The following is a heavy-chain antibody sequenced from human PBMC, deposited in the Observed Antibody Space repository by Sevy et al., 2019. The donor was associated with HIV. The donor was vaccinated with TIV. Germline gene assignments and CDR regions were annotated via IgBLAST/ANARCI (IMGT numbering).Heavy chain of an antibody. Sequence: GGSLRLSCAASGFTFSSYWMSWVRQAPGKGLEWVANIKQDGSEKYYVDSVKGRFTISRDNAKNSRYLQINSLRAEDTAVYYCARGDGNCGGEFYSYYYYGMDVWGQGTTVTVSS. D-gene: IGHD2-21*01. V-gene: IGHV3-7*01. CDR1: GFTFSSYW. CDR2: IKQDGSEK. J-gene: IGHJ6*02. CDR3: ARGDGNCGGEFYSYYYYGMDV.